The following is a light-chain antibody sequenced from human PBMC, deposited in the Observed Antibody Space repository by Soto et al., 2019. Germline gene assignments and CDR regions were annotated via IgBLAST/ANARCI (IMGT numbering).Light chain of an antibody. J-gene: IGKJ3*01. CDR2: GAS. V-gene: IGKV3-20*01. Sequence: EIVLTQSPGTLSLSPGERATLSCRASQSVSSSYLAWYQQKPGQAPRLLIYGASGRATGIPDRFSGSGSGKDFALTISRLEPEDFAVYYCQQYGSAPSFTCGPGTKVDIK. CDR1: QSVSSSY. CDR3: QQYGSAPSFT.